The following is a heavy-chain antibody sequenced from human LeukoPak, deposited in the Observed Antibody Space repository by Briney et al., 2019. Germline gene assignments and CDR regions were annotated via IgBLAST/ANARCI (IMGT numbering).Heavy chain of an antibody. D-gene: IGHD3-22*01. CDR1: GFTFSRYW. V-gene: IGHV3-7*01. J-gene: IGHJ5*02. CDR3: ARDPPDYYDSSVYNWFDP. CDR2: IKEDGSEK. Sequence: PGGSLRLSCAASGFTFSRYWMSWVRQAPGKGLEWVANIKEDGSEKKYVDSVKGRFTISRDNAKNSLYRQMNSLRAEDTAVYYCARDPPDYYDSSVYNWFDPWGQGTLVTVSS.